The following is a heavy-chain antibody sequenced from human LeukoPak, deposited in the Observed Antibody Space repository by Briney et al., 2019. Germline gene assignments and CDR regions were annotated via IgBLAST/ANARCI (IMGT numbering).Heavy chain of an antibody. CDR1: GGSISSYY. D-gene: IGHD3-22*01. CDR3: ASGRYYYDSSGYNHNWFDP. J-gene: IGHJ5*02. Sequence: SETLSLTCTVSGGSISSYYWSWIRQPPGKGMEWIGYIYYSGSTNYNPSLKSRVTISVDTSKNQFSLKLSSVTAADTAVYYCASGRYYYDSSGYNHNWFDPWGQGTLVTVSS. CDR2: IYYSGST. V-gene: IGHV4-59*01.